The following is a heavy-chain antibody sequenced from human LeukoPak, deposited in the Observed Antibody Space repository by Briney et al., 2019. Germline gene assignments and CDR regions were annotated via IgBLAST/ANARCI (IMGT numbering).Heavy chain of an antibody. V-gene: IGHV4-38-2*02. D-gene: IGHD1-26*01. CDR1: GYSISSGYY. CDR3: ARVRVGATGCFDP. Sequence: SETLSLTCTVSGYSISSGYYWAWLRQPPGKGLEWIGSIYRTGSPYYNTSLKSRVTISLDTSKNQFSLKLSSVTAADTAMYYCARVRVGATGCFDPWGQGTLVIVSS. CDR2: IYRTGSP. J-gene: IGHJ5*02.